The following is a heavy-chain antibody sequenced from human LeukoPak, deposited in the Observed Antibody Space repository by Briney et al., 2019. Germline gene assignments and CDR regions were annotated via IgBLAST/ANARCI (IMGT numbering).Heavy chain of an antibody. D-gene: IGHD3-10*01. CDR3: ARSYGSGSYLLYYYYYGMDV. V-gene: IGHV1-18*04. CDR1: GYTFTSYG. J-gene: IGHJ6*04. CDR2: ISAYNGNT. Sequence: ASVKVSCKASGYTFTSYGISWGRQAPGQGLEWMGWISAYNGNTNYAQKLQGRVTMTTDTSTSTAYMELRSLRSDDTAVYYCARSYGSGSYLLYYYYYGMDVWGKGTTVTVSS.